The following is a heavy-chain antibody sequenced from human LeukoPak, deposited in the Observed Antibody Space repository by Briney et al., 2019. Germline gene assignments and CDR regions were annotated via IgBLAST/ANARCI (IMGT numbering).Heavy chain of an antibody. CDR1: GGSISSSSYY. CDR2: IYYSGST. V-gene: IGHV4-39*01. D-gene: IGHD3-9*01. CDR3: ARSNYDILTGYYGANDY. J-gene: IGHJ4*02. Sequence: SETLSLTCTVSGGSISSSSYYWGWIRQPPGKGLEWIVSIYYSGSTYYNPSLKSRVTISVYTSKNQFSLKLSSVTAADTAVYYCARSNYDILTGYYGANDYWGQGTLVTVSS.